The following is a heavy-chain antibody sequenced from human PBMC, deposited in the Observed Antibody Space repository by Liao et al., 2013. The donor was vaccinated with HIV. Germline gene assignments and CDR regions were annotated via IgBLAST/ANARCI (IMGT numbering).Heavy chain of an antibody. Sequence: HVELQESGPGLVKPSETLSLTCTVSNGSLSNFYWGWIRQPAGKGLEWIGRMFNSGTTNYNPSFKSRVTMSVDTSKNQFSLNLRSVTAADTAVYYCARDGGNSWSLWFDPWGHGTLVTVSS. CDR2: MFNSGTT. V-gene: IGHV4-4*07. CDR3: ARDGGNSWSLWFDP. CDR1: NGSLSNFY. D-gene: IGHD3-16*01. J-gene: IGHJ5*02.